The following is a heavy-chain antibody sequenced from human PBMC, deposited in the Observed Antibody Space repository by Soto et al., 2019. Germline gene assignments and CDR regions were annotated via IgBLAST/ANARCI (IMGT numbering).Heavy chain of an antibody. J-gene: IGHJ3*02. CDR1: GGSFSGYY. D-gene: IGHD3-22*01. Sequence: DTLSLTCAVYGGSFSGYYWSWIRQPPGKGLEWIGEINHSGSTNYNPSLKSRVTISVDTSKNQFSLKLSSVTAADTAVYYCARVRRYYYDSSGSPGAFDIWGQGTMVTVSS. CDR3: ARVRRYYYDSSGSPGAFDI. CDR2: INHSGST. V-gene: IGHV4-34*01.